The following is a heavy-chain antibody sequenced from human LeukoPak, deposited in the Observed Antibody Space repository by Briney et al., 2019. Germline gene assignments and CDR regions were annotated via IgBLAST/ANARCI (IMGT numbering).Heavy chain of an antibody. Sequence: ASVKVSCKASGGTFSSYAISWVRQAPGQGLEWMGGIIPIFGTANYAQKFQGRVTITTDESTNTAYMELRSLRSDDTAVYYCAISAADNYFDYWGQGTLVTVSS. CDR1: GGTFSSYA. D-gene: IGHD6-13*01. CDR2: IIPIFGTA. CDR3: AISAADNYFDY. V-gene: IGHV1-69*05. J-gene: IGHJ4*02.